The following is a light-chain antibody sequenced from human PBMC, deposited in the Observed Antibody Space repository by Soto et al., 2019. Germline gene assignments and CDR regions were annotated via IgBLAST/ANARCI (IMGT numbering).Light chain of an antibody. Sequence: DTVLTQSPGTLSLSPVERATLSCRAIQSVTSRYLAWYQQKPGQAPSLLIYGASNRAAGIPDRFSGSGSGTDFTLTISRLETEDFAVYFCQQYGSPPFSFGQGTKVEIK. J-gene: IGKJ2*03. CDR2: GAS. CDR3: QQYGSPPFS. V-gene: IGKV3-20*01. CDR1: QSVTSRY.